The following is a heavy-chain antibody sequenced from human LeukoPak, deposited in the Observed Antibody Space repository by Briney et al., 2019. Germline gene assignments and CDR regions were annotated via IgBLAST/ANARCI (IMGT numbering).Heavy chain of an antibody. CDR2: ISYDGSNK. J-gene: IGHJ3*01. D-gene: IGHD3-22*01. Sequence: GGSLRLSCAASGFTFSSYGMHWVRQAPGKGLEWVAVISYDGSNKYYADSVKGRFTISRDNSKNTLNLQMNSLRAEDTAVYYCAKTLTFYYDSSAYDAFDFWGQGTMVTVSS. CDR1: GFTFSSYG. V-gene: IGHV3-30*18. CDR3: AKTLTFYYDSSAYDAFDF.